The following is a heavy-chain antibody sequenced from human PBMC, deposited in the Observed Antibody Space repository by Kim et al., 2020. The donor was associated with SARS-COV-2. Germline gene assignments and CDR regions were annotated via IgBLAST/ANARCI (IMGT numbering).Heavy chain of an antibody. J-gene: IGHJ6*02. D-gene: IGHD1-26*01. Sequence: ASVKVSCKASGYTFTSYYMHWVRQAPGQGLEWMGIINPSGGSTSYAQKFQGRVTMTRDTSTSTVYMELSSLRSEDTAVYYCARDRGSGSYYSNYYYYGMDVWGQGTTVTVSS. CDR3: ARDRGSGSYYSNYYYYGMDV. CDR2: INPSGGST. V-gene: IGHV1-46*01. CDR1: GYTFTSYY.